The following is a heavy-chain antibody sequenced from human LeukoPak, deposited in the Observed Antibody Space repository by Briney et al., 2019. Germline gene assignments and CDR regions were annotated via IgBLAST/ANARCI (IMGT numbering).Heavy chain of an antibody. D-gene: IGHD1-26*01. Sequence: PGGSLRLSCAASGFTFGTYWMHWVRQTPGKGLVWVSRINTDGNSTSYGDSVKGRFTISRDNAKNALYLQMNSLRAEDTAVYYCARDREALDYFDYWGQGTLVTVSS. CDR3: ARDREALDYFDY. V-gene: IGHV3-74*01. J-gene: IGHJ4*02. CDR2: INTDGNST. CDR1: GFTFGTYW.